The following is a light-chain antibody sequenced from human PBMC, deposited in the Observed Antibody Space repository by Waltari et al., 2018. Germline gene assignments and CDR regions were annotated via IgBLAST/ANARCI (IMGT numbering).Light chain of an antibody. J-gene: IGKJ2*01. CDR1: QSLLHSNGYNY. CDR2: LGS. CDR3: MQALQTPYT. Sequence: DMVMPQSPLSLSVTPGEAASISCRSSQSLLHSNGYNYLDWYLQKPGQSPQLLIYLGSNRASGVPDRFSGSASGTDFTLKISRVEAEDVGVYYCMQALQTPYTFGQGTKLEIK. V-gene: IGKV2-28*01.